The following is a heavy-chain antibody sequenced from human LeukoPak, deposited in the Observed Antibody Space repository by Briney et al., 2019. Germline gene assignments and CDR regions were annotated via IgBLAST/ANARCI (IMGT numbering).Heavy chain of an antibody. Sequence: GESLRISCEGSGYSFSSHWIARVRQRPGKGLEWMGIIDPGDSDTRYSPSFQGQVTVSADKSTRTAYVQWRSLDASDTAMYYCARRQLGSDTFDVWGQGTMVTV. D-gene: IGHD6-13*01. V-gene: IGHV5-51*01. CDR1: GYSFSSHW. CDR2: IDPGDSDT. CDR3: ARRQLGSDTFDV. J-gene: IGHJ3*01.